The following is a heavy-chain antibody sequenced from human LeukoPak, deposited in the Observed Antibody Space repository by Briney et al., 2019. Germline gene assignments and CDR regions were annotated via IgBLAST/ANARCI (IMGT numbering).Heavy chain of an antibody. D-gene: IGHD5-12*01. Sequence: ASVKVSCKASGYTFTSYGISWVRQAPGQGLEWMGWISAYNGNTNYAQKLQGRVTMTTDTSTSTAYMELRSLRSDDTAVYYCARPLDSGYDSHPSNYYYYGMDVWGQGTTVTVFS. J-gene: IGHJ6*02. V-gene: IGHV1-18*01. CDR1: GYTFTSYG. CDR3: ARPLDSGYDSHPSNYYYYGMDV. CDR2: ISAYNGNT.